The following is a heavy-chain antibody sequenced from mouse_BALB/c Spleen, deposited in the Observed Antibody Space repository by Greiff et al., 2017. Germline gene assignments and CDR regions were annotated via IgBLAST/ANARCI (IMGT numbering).Heavy chain of an antibody. CDR1: GFNIKDTY. J-gene: IGHJ4*01. D-gene: IGHD2-4*01. V-gene: IGHV14-3*02. CDR2: IDPANGNT. CDR3: ARAGIYYDYDYAMDY. Sequence: VQLQQSGAELVKPGASVKLSCTASGFNIKDTYMHWVKQRPEQGLEWIGRIDPANGNTKYDPKFQGKATITAVTSSNTAYLQLSSLTSEDTAVYYCARAGIYYDYDYAMDYWGEGTSVTVSS.